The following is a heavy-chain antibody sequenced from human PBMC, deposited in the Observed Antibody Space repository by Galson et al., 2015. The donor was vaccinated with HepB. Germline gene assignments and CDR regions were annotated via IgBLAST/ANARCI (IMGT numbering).Heavy chain of an antibody. Sequence: SVKVSCKASGYIFTTHAMHWVRQAPGQRLEWMGWVNTGNGDTKYSQKFQGRVTITRDTSATTAYMELSSLRSEDTAVYYCAREGSGTYYYFYYGLDVWGQGTTVTVSS. CDR1: GYIFTTHA. CDR2: VNTGNGDT. CDR3: AREGSGTYYYFYYGLDV. J-gene: IGHJ6*02. D-gene: IGHD1-26*01. V-gene: IGHV1-3*04.